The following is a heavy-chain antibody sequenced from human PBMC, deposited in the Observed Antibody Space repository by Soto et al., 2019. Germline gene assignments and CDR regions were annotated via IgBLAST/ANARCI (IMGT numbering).Heavy chain of an antibody. V-gene: IGHV1-69*12. Sequence: QVQLVQSGAEVKKPGSSVKDSCTASGGSLSDFGISWVRQAPGQGLEWMGAIIPVFGTPNYAQKFQDRVTINADESTTTVYMEVRSLTSEDTAVYYCARGDATKIVVTTYYAMDVWGQGTTVTVSS. CDR2: IIPVFGTP. J-gene: IGHJ6*02. D-gene: IGHD3-22*01. CDR1: GGSLSDFG. CDR3: ARGDATKIVVTTYYAMDV.